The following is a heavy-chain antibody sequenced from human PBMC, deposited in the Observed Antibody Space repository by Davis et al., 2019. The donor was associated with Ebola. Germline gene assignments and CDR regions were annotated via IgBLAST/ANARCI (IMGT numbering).Heavy chain of an antibody. J-gene: IGHJ2*01. Sequence: PGGSLRLSCQGSGYSFTSYWNGWVRQMPGKGLEWVGIIYPGDSDTRYSPSFQGQVTISADKSISTAYLPWSSLKSSDTAMYYCARPRRIAAATHHWYFDLWGRGTLVTVSS. CDR2: IYPGDSDT. CDR3: ARPRRIAAATHHWYFDL. CDR1: GYSFTSYW. V-gene: IGHV5-51*01. D-gene: IGHD6-13*01.